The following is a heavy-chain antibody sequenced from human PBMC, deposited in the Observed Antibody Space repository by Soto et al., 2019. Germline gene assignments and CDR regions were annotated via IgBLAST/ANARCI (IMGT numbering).Heavy chain of an antibody. CDR1: GGSISTGGYY. D-gene: IGHD4-17*01. V-gene: IGHV4-31*03. J-gene: IGHJ4*02. CDR2: IYYSGST. CDR3: ARGLSVPLFDN. Sequence: QVQLQESGPGLVKPSQTLSLTCTVSGGSISTGGYYWTWIRQHPGKGLEWIGYIYYSGSTYYNPSLKSRVTISVDTSKNQFSLKLSSVTAADTAVYYCARGLSVPLFDNWGQGTLITVSS.